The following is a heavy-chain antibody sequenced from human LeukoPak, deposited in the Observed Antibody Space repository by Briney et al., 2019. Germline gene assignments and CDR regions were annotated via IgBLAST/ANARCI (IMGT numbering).Heavy chain of an antibody. D-gene: IGHD3-22*01. V-gene: IGHV1-18*01. CDR1: GYTFTSYG. CDR3: ARDSLPFYDSSGYYKGSWFDP. CDR2: ISAYNGNT. J-gene: IGHJ5*02. Sequence: ASVKVSCKASGYTFTSYGISWVRQAPGQGLEWMGWISAYNGNTNYAQKLQGRVTMTTDTSTSTAYMELRSLRSDDTAVYYCARDSLPFYDSSGYYKGSWFDPWGQGTLVTVSS.